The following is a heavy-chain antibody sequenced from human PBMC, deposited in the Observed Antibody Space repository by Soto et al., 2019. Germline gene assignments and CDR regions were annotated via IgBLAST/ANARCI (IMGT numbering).Heavy chain of an antibody. CDR3: ARVHSGYGGSNFDY. CDR2: ISYDGSNK. J-gene: IGHJ4*02. Sequence: PGGSLRLSCAASGFTFSSYAMHWVRQAPGKGLEWVAVISYDGSNKYYADSVKGRFTIPRDNSKNTLYLQMNSLRAEDTAVYYCARVHSGYGGSNFDYWGQGTLVTVSS. CDR1: GFTFSSYA. D-gene: IGHD5-12*01. V-gene: IGHV3-30-3*01.